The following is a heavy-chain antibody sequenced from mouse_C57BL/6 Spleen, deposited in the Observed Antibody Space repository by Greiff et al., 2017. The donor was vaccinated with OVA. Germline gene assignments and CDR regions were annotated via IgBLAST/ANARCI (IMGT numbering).Heavy chain of an antibody. CDR2: IHPSDSDT. Sequence: VQLQQPGAELVKPGASVKVSCKASGYTFTSYWMHWVKQRPGQGLEWIGRIHPSDSDTNYNQKFKGKATLTVDKSSSTAYMQLSSLTSEDSAVYYCAIPTYYGNYDWYFDVWGTGTTVTVSS. CDR1: GYTFTSYW. CDR3: AIPTYYGNYDWYFDV. J-gene: IGHJ1*03. V-gene: IGHV1-74*01. D-gene: IGHD2-10*01.